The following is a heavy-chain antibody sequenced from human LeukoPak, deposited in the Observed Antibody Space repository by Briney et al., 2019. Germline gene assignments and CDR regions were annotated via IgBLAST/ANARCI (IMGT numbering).Heavy chain of an antibody. D-gene: IGHD4-17*01. J-gene: IGHJ4*02. CDR3: ARGRGDYGDPRGASHSDY. CDR2: INHSGST. Sequence: SETLPLTCTVSGGSISSYYWSWIRQPPGKGLEWIGEINHSGSTNYNPSLKSRVTISVDTSKNQFSLKLSSVTAADTAVYYCARGRGDYGDPRGASHSDYWGQGTLVTVSS. V-gene: IGHV4-34*01. CDR1: GGSISSYY.